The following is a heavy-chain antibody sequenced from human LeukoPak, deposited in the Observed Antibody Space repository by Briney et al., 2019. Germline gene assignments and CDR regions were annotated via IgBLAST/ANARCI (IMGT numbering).Heavy chain of an antibody. D-gene: IGHD3-3*02. V-gene: IGHV3-66*01. J-gene: IGHJ4*02. CDR3: VKSIFGGDYQGY. Sequence: PGGPLRLSCAASGFTVSSNYMSWVRQAPGTGLEWVSIIYSGGSTYYAGSVKGRFTISRDNSKNTLYLQMNSLRAEDTAVYYCVKSIFGGDYQGYWGQGTLVTVSS. CDR2: IYSGGST. CDR1: GFTVSSNY.